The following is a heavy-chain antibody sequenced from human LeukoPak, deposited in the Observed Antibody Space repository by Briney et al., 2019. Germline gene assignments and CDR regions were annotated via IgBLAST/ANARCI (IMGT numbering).Heavy chain of an antibody. CDR1: GFTFSSYS. Sequence: PGGSLRLSCAASGFTFSSYSMNWVRQAPGKGLAWVSYISSSSSTIYYADSVKGRFTISRDNAKNSLYLQMNSLRAEDTAVYYCARDLGSSGWFTFDYWGQGTLVTVSS. V-gene: IGHV3-48*01. CDR2: ISSSSSTI. CDR3: ARDLGSSGWFTFDY. D-gene: IGHD6-19*01. J-gene: IGHJ4*02.